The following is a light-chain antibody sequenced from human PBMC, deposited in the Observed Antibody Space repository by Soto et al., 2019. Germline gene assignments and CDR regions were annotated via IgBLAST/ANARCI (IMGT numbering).Light chain of an antibody. CDR1: QSISSW. CDR3: QQYNDNWT. Sequence: DSQMTQSPSTLSASVGDRVTITCRASQSISSWLAWYQQKPGKAPKLLIYKASTLQSGVPSRFSGSGSGTEFTLAISSLQPDDSATYYCQQYNDNWTFGQGTKVDIK. V-gene: IGKV1-5*03. J-gene: IGKJ1*01. CDR2: KAS.